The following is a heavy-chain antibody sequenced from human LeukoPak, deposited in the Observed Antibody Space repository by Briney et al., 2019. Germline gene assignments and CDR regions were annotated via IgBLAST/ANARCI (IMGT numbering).Heavy chain of an antibody. CDR1: GGSISSYY. Sequence: PSETLSLTCTVSGGSISSYYWNWVRQPPGKGLEWIGNIYSSGSTDYNPYHKSRLTISLDTSKFQFSLRLNSVTAADTAVYYCARADPNASGYFYRFNWFDPWGQGTLVTVSS. D-gene: IGHD3-10*01. V-gene: IGHV4-59*01. CDR3: ARADPNASGYFYRFNWFDP. CDR2: IYSSGST. J-gene: IGHJ5*02.